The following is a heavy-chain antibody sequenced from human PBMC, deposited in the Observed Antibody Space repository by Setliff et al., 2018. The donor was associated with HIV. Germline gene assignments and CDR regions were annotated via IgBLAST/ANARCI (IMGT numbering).Heavy chain of an antibody. D-gene: IGHD1-26*01. Sequence: SETLSLTCTASYATTSTADYYWSWIRQPPGKGLEWIGFVSYTGTTHYNLSLKSRLTISIDTSENQFFLKVTSVTAADPAVYYCARLGYSGSLVGAFDIWRQGTMVT. V-gene: IGHV4-30-4*01. J-gene: IGHJ3*02. CDR2: VSYTGTT. CDR1: YATTSTADYY. CDR3: ARLGYSGSLVGAFDI.